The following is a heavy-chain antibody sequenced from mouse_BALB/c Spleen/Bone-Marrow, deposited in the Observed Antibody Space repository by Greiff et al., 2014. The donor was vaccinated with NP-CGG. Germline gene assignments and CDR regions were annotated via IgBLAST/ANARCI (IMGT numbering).Heavy chain of an antibody. V-gene: IGHV5-12-1*01. CDR1: GFAFSSYD. Sequence: EVQGVESGGSLVKPGGSLKLSCAASGFAFSSYDMSWVRQTPEKRLEWVAYISHGGGTTYYSDTVKGRFTISRDNAKNTLYLQMSSLKSEDTAIYYCTRHGGYYPYYYAMDYWGQGTSVTVSS. J-gene: IGHJ4*01. CDR2: ISHGGGTT. D-gene: IGHD2-3*01. CDR3: TRHGGYYPYYYAMDY.